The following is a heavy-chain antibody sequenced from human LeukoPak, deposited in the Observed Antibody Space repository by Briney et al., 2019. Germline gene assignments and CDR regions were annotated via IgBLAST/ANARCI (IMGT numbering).Heavy chain of an antibody. CDR1: GFSFDDYG. D-gene: IGHD4-23*01. V-gene: IGHV3-20*04. Sequence: PGGSLRLSCAASGFSFDDYGMSWVRQAPGKGLEWASGINWNGGSTGYADSVKGRFTISRDNAKNSLDLQMNSLRAEDTALYYCARDRNGGNIYYFDYWGQGTLVTVSS. CDR3: ARDRNGGNIYYFDY. J-gene: IGHJ4*02. CDR2: INWNGGST.